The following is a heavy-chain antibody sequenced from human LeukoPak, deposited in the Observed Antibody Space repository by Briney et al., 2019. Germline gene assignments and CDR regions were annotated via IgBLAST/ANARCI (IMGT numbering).Heavy chain of an antibody. J-gene: IGHJ4*02. CDR2: IYSGGST. Sequence: GGSLRLSCAASGFTVSSNYMSWVRQAPGKGLEWVSVIYSGGSTYYADSVKGRFTISRDNSKNTLYLQMNSLRAEDTAVYYCASSSVSGYDRVRVDYWGQGTLVTVSS. CDR3: ASSSVSGYDRVRVDY. CDR1: GFTVSSNY. D-gene: IGHD5-12*01. V-gene: IGHV3-53*01.